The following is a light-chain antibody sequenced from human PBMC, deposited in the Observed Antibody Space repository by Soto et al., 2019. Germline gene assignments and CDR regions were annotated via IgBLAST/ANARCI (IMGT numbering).Light chain of an antibody. CDR1: QSVTTY. Sequence: DLQMTQSPSSLSASVGDRVTITCRASQSVTTYLNWYQQKPGKAPKLLIYAASSLQSGVPSRFSGSGSGTDFTLTITSLQPEDFATYHCQQCYNSPWTFGQGTKVEIK. V-gene: IGKV1-39*01. CDR2: AAS. J-gene: IGKJ1*01. CDR3: QQCYNSPWT.